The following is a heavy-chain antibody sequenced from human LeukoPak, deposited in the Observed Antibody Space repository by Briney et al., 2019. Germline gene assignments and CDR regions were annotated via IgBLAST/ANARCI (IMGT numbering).Heavy chain of an antibody. Sequence: ASVKVSCKASGYTFTGYYMHWVRQAPGQGLEWMGRINPNSGGTNYAQNVQGRVTMTRDTSISTAYMELSRLRSDDTAVYYCARSLTYYYDSSGYYPPRYWGQGTLVTVSS. D-gene: IGHD3-22*01. CDR2: INPNSGGT. V-gene: IGHV1-2*06. J-gene: IGHJ4*02. CDR1: GYTFTGYY. CDR3: ARSLTYYYDSSGYYPPRY.